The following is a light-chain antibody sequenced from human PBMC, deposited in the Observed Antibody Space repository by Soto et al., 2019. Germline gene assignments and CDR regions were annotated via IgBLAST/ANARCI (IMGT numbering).Light chain of an antibody. CDR3: QQRFGTPLT. CDR1: QNIKKY. J-gene: IGKJ4*01. CDR2: TAS. V-gene: IGKV1-39*01. Sequence: DIQMTQSPSSLSASVGDRVTITCRASQNIKKYLNWYQQKPGKAPNLLIYTASSLQVGLPSRFSGSGSGTDFTLTISSLQPEDSANYYCQQRFGTPLTFGGGTKVEIK.